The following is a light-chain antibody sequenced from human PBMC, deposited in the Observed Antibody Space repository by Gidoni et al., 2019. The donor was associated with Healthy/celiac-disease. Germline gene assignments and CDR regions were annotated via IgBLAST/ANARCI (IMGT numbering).Light chain of an antibody. CDR3: QQYNSYSWT. Sequence: DIHITQPPSTLSASVGDRVTITCRASQSISSWLAWYQQKPGKAPRLLIYDDSSVESGVPSRLSGSGSGTEFTLTIRSLQPDDFETYYCQQYNSYSWTFGQGTKVEIK. J-gene: IGKJ1*01. CDR2: DDS. CDR1: QSISSW. V-gene: IGKV1-5*01.